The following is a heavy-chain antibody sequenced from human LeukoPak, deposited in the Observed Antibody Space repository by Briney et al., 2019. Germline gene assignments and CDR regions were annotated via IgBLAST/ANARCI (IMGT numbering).Heavy chain of an antibody. Sequence: ASVKVSCKASGYTFTSYDFNWVRQAPGQGLEWMGWINPNSGGSNYAQKFQGRVTMTRDTSISTAYMELSRLRSDDTAVYYCARDRGVGYCRSGSCYYFDYWGQGILVTVSS. D-gene: IGHD2-15*01. J-gene: IGHJ4*02. CDR3: ARDRGVGYCRSGSCYYFDY. V-gene: IGHV1-2*02. CDR2: INPNSGGS. CDR1: GYTFTSYD.